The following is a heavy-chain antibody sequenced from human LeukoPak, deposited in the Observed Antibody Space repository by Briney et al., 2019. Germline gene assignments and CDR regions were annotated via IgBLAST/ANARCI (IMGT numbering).Heavy chain of an antibody. CDR2: MNPNSGNT. J-gene: IGHJ6*02. CDR1: GYTFTSYD. V-gene: IGHV1-8*01. Sequence: ASVKVSCKASGYTFTSYDINWVRQATGQGLEWMGWMNPNSGNTGYAQKFQGRVTMTRNTSISTAYMELSSLRSEDTAVYYCARDIAAAGTYYYYGMDVWGQGTTVPVSS. CDR3: ARDIAAAGTYYYYGMDV. D-gene: IGHD6-13*01.